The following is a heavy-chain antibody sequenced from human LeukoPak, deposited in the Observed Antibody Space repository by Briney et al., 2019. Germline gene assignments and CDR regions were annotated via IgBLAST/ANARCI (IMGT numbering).Heavy chain of an antibody. D-gene: IGHD5-24*01. V-gene: IGHV3-7*01. J-gene: IGHJ5*02. CDR1: GFTFSNYC. Sequence: GGSLRLSCAASGFTFSNYCMSWVRQAPGKGLEWVANIKQDGSEKYYVYSVKGRFTISSDNAQISLYLQMNSLRVEDTAVYYCARDIPEIATNRLGYFDPWGQGTLVTVSS. CDR2: IKQDGSEK. CDR3: ARDIPEIATNRLGYFDP.